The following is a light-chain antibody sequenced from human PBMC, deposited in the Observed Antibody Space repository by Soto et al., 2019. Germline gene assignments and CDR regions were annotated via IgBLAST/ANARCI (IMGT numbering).Light chain of an antibody. J-gene: IGKJ5*01. Sequence: EVVLTQSPGTLSLSPGERVTILCLASQSISSTSLAWYQQKPGQTPRLLIYGASSRATGTPDRISGGGSGTHFTLTISGLEPEEFAVDYCEHYVRSSITFGQGTRLESK. V-gene: IGKV3-20*01. CDR2: GAS. CDR3: EHYVRSSIT. CDR1: QSISSTS.